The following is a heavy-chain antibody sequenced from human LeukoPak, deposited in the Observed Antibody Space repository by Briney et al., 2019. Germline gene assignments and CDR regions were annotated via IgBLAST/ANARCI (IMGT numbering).Heavy chain of an antibody. CDR2: IYHSGST. J-gene: IGHJ4*02. CDR1: GGSISSGGYS. Sequence: SHTLSLTCAVSGGSISSGGYSWSWIRRPPGKGLEWIGYIYHSGSTYYNPSLKSRVTISVDRSKNQFSLKLSSVTAADTAVYYCARFYVWGSYRYTVVDYWGQGTLVTVSS. D-gene: IGHD3-16*02. CDR3: ARFYVWGSYRYTVVDY. V-gene: IGHV4-30-2*01.